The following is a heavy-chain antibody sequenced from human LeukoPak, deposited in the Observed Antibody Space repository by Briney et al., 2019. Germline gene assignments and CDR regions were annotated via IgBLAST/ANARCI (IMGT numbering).Heavy chain of an antibody. D-gene: IGHD2-8*01. Sequence: PGGSLRLSCAASGFTFSNYGLNWVRQAPGKGLEWVSAISDGGETFYADSVKGRFTISSDNSKNTLYLQMNSLRAVDTALYYCATSFTRISILMQKWGQGGLVTV. V-gene: IGHV3-23*01. CDR3: ATSFTRISILMQK. CDR1: GFTFSNYG. CDR2: ISDGGET. J-gene: IGHJ4*02.